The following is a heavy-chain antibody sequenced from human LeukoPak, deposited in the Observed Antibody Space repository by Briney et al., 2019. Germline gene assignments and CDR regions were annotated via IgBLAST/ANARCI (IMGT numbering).Heavy chain of an antibody. Sequence: PGRSLRLSCATSGFTFSSYGMHWVRQAPGKGLEWVAVIWYDGSNKYYADSVKGRFTISRDNSKNTLYLQMNSLRAEDTAVYYCARGSKRDGCNGGLDYWGQGTLVTVSS. D-gene: IGHD5-24*01. CDR3: ARGSKRDGCNGGLDY. V-gene: IGHV3-33*01. J-gene: IGHJ4*02. CDR2: IWYDGSNK. CDR1: GFTFSSYG.